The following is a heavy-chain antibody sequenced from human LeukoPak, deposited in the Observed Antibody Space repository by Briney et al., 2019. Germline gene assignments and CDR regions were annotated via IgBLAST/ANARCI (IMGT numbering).Heavy chain of an antibody. CDR3: ARGGATRLADY. V-gene: IGHV4-59*01. CDR1: GGSISSYY. J-gene: IGHJ4*02. CDR2: IYYSGST. Sequence: SETLSLTCTVSGGSISSYYWSWIRQPPGKGLEWIGYIYYSGSTNYNPSLKSRVTISVDTSKNQFSLKLSSVTAADTAVYYCARGGATRLADYWGQGTLVTVSS. D-gene: IGHD1-26*01.